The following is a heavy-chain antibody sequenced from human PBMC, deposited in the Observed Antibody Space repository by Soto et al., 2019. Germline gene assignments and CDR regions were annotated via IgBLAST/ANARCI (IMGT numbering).Heavy chain of an antibody. D-gene: IGHD6-19*01. CDR3: AKDLARIAVAGTGRGVGWFDP. J-gene: IGHJ5*02. CDR1: GYSFTSHY. Sequence: ASVKVSCKAIGYSFTSHYMHWVRQAPGQGLEWMGTIYPGGVNIGYAQKFKGRVTMTKDTSTSTVYMELNSLRAEDTAVYYCAKDLARIAVAGTGRGVGWFDPWGQGTLVTVSS. CDR2: IYPGGVNI. V-gene: IGHV1-46*01.